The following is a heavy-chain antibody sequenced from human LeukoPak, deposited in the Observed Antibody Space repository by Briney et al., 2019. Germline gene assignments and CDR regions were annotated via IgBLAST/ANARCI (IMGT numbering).Heavy chain of an antibody. Sequence: GGSLRLSCAASGFTFSSYGMHWVRQAPGKGLEWVAFIRYDGSDKYYGDSVKGRFSISRDNSKNTLYLQMNSLRAEDTVVFYCAKGGSGGTYSNVYWGQGTLVTVSS. CDR3: AKGGSGGTYSNVY. CDR2: IRYDGSDK. V-gene: IGHV3-30*02. D-gene: IGHD1-26*01. CDR1: GFTFSSYG. J-gene: IGHJ4*02.